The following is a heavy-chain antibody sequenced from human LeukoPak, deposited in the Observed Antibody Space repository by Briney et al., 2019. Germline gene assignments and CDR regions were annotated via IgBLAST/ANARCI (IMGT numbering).Heavy chain of an antibody. CDR2: IYYSGST. Sequence: SETLSLTCTVSGGSTSSYYWSWIRQPPGKGLEWIGYIYYSGSTNYNPSLKSRVTISVETSKNQFSLKLSSVTAADTAVYYCARDTYYYDSSGYRPFDYWGQGTLVTVSS. CDR3: ARDTYYYDSSGYRPFDY. J-gene: IGHJ4*02. D-gene: IGHD3-22*01. CDR1: GGSTSSYY. V-gene: IGHV4-59*01.